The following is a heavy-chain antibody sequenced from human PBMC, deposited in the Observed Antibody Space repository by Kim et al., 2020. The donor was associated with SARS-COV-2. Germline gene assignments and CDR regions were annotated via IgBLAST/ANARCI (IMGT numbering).Heavy chain of an antibody. CDR1: GFTFSSYG. V-gene: IGHV3-30*18. D-gene: IGHD3-10*01. Sequence: GGSLRLSCAASGFTFSSYGMHWVRQAPGKGLEWVAVISYDGSNKYYADSVKGRFTISRDNSKNTLYLQMNSLRAEDTAVYYCAKPTGRFGELFAFDIWGQGTMVTVSS. J-gene: IGHJ3*02. CDR2: ISYDGSNK. CDR3: AKPTGRFGELFAFDI.